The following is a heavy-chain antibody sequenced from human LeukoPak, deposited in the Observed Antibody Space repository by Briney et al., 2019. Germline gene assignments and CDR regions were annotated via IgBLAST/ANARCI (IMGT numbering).Heavy chain of an antibody. D-gene: IGHD5-18*01. CDR1: GGSISSGDYY. CDR3: ARGSPDTAMVTFDY. J-gene: IGHJ4*02. Sequence: SQTLSLTCTVSGGSISSGDYYWSWLRQPAGKGLEWIGRIHTRGSTNYNPSLKSRVSISVDTSKNQFSLNLSSVTAADTAVYYCARGSPDTAMVTFDYWGQGTLVTVSS. CDR2: IHTRGST. V-gene: IGHV4-61*02.